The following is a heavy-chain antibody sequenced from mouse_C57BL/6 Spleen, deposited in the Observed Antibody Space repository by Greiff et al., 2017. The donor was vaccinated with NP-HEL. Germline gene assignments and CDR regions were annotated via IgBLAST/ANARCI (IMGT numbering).Heavy chain of an antibody. CDR1: GYTFTSYW. J-gene: IGHJ4*01. D-gene: IGHD1-1*01. CDR3: ARVNGSSYEGYYAMDY. V-gene: IGHV1-64*01. CDR2: IHPNSGST. Sequence: QVQLQQPGAELVKPGASVKLSCKASGYTFTSYWMHWVKQRPGQGLEWIGMIHPNSGSTNYNEKFKSKATLTVDKSSSTAYMQLSSLTSEDSAVYYCARVNGSSYEGYYAMDYWGQGTSVTVSS.